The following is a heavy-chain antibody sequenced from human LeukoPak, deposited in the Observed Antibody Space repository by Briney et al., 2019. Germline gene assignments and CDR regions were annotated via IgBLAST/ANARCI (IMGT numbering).Heavy chain of an antibody. Sequence: ASVKVSCKASGYTFTGYYMHWVRQAPGQGLEWMGWINPNSGGTNYAQKFQGRVTVTRDTSISTAYMELSRLRSDDTAVYYCARARGSSSWPYYFDYWGQGTTVTVSS. CDR1: GYTFTGYY. D-gene: IGHD6-13*01. V-gene: IGHV1-2*02. CDR3: ARARGSSSWPYYFDY. CDR2: INPNSGGT. J-gene: IGHJ4*03.